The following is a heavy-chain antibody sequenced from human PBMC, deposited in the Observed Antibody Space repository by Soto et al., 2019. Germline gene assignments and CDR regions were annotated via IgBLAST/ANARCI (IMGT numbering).Heavy chain of an antibody. V-gene: IGHV3-13*01. CDR2: IGTAGDT. D-gene: IGHD5-12*01. J-gene: IGHJ6*03. CDR3: ARGPPTTIYYYYYMDV. Sequence: GGSLRLSCAASGFTFSSYDMHWVRQATGKGLEWVSAIGTAGDTYYPGSVKGRFTISRENAKNSLYLKMNSLRAGDTAVYYCARGPPTTIYYYYYMDVWGKGTTVTVSS. CDR1: GFTFSSYD.